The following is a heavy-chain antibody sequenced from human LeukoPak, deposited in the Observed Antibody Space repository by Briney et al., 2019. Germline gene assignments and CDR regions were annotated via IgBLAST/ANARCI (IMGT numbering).Heavy chain of an antibody. D-gene: IGHD2-2*01. J-gene: IGHJ4*02. CDR1: GFSFSTDG. Sequence: PGGSLRLSCSASGFSFSTDGMSWVRQAPGKGLQWVSGILGLGGASRTYYADSVKGRFTISRDNSKNTLYLQMNSLRAEDTAVYYCAHGTMYQLDYWGQGTLVTVSS. V-gene: IGHV3-23*01. CDR2: ILGLGGASRT. CDR3: AHGTMYQLDY.